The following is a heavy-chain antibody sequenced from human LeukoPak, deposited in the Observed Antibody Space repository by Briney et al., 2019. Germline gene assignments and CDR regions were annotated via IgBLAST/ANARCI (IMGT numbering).Heavy chain of an antibody. Sequence: SETLSLTCNVSGASISNKFWSWIRHPPGKGLEWIGYISYTGTTNYSPSLQSRVTISVDTSKNQLSLRVTSMTAADTAVYYCARDTSGYYGRYESWGQGILVTVSS. V-gene: IGHV4-59*01. CDR2: ISYTGTT. D-gene: IGHD3-3*01. CDR1: GASISNKF. CDR3: ARDTSGYYGRYES. J-gene: IGHJ4*02.